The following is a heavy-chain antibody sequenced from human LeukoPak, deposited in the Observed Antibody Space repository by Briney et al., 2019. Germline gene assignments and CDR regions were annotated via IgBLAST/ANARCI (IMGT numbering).Heavy chain of an antibody. CDR2: LYYSGST. D-gene: IGHD3-3*01. J-gene: IGHJ4*02. CDR1: GDSISSSGYY. Sequence: SETLSLTCTGSGDSISSSGYYWAWIRQPPGKGLEWIGSLYYSGSTTYNPSLKSRVTISLDMSNNQFSLKLSSVTAADTAVYYCVNAGGTYDFWSGYFVPFDYWGQGTLVTVSS. CDR3: VNAGGTYDFWSGYFVPFDY. V-gene: IGHV4-39*07.